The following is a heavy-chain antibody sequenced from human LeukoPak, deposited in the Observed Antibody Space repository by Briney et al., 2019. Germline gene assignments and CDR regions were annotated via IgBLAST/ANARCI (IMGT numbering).Heavy chain of an antibody. CDR2: IIPILGIA. V-gene: IGHV1-69*04. Sequence: SVKVSCKASGGTFSSYAISWVRQAPGQGLEWMGRIIPILGIANYAQKFQGRVTITADKSTSTAYMELSSLRSEDTVVYYCARDGDSSGYYYLYWGRGTLVTVSS. CDR3: ARDGDSSGYYYLY. J-gene: IGHJ4*02. CDR1: GGTFSSYA. D-gene: IGHD3-22*01.